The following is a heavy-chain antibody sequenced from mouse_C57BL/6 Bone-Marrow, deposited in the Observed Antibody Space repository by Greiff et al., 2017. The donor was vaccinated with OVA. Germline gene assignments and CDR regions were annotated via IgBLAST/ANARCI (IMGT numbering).Heavy chain of an antibody. V-gene: IGHV1-81*01. D-gene: IGHD1-1*01. CDR3: ARGGITTVVANSCDY. CDR2: IYPRSGNT. J-gene: IGHJ2*01. CDR1: GYTFTSYG. Sequence: VQLVESGAELARPGASVKLSCKASGYTFTSYGVSWVKQRTGQGLEWIGEIYPRSGNTYYNAQIKGKATLTADKSSSTAYMELRSLTSADSADYSCARGGITTVVANSCDYWGQGTTLTVSS.